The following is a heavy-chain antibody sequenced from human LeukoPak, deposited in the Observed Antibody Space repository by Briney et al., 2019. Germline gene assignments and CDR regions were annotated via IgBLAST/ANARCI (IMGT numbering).Heavy chain of an antibody. CDR1: GFTFSSCD. Sequence: GGSLRLSCAVSGFTFSSCDMNWVRQAPGKGLEWVSYISSTGTTMQYADSVRGRFTIARDNTKNSLYLQMNSLRAEDTAVYYCARGTQSPVSGYFDFWGQGTLVTVSS. J-gene: IGHJ4*02. V-gene: IGHV3-48*03. D-gene: IGHD3-10*01. CDR3: ARGTQSPVSGYFDF. CDR2: ISSTGTTM.